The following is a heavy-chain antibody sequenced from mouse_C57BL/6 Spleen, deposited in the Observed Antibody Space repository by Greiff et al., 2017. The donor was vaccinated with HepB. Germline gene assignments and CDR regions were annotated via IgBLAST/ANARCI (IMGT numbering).Heavy chain of an antibody. J-gene: IGHJ4*01. CDR3: ARKDYDYDDYAMDY. V-gene: IGHV5-4*01. Sequence: EVQWVESGGGLVKPGGSLKLSCAASGFTFSSYAMSWVRQTPEKRLEWVATISDGGSYTYYPDNVKGRFTISRDNAKNNLYLQMSHLKSEDTAMYYCARKDYDYDDYAMDYWGQGTSVTVSS. D-gene: IGHD2-4*01. CDR1: GFTFSSYA. CDR2: ISDGGSYT.